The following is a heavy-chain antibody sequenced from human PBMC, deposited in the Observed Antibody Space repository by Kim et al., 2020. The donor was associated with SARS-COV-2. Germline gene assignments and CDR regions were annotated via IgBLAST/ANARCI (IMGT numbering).Heavy chain of an antibody. CDR1: GYTFITYA. Sequence: ASVKVSCKASGYTFITYAMNWVRQAPGQGLEWMGWINTNTGNPTYAQGFTGRFVFSLDTSVSTSYLQISSLKAEDTAVYYCARGNGDFDWLLLDYWGQGTLVTVSS. V-gene: IGHV7-4-1*02. CDR3: ARGNGDFDWLLLDY. D-gene: IGHD3-9*01. J-gene: IGHJ4*02. CDR2: INTNTGNP.